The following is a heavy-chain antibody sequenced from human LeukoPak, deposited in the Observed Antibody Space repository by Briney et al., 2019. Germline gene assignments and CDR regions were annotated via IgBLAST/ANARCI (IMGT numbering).Heavy chain of an antibody. V-gene: IGHV1-2*02. J-gene: IGHJ5*02. CDR3: ARDHTLCSGGSCYSFSWFDP. CDR1: GYTFTGYY. D-gene: IGHD2-15*01. Sequence: ASVRVSCKASGYTFTGYYMHWVRQAPGQGLEWMGWINPNSGGTNYAQKFQGRVTMTRDTSISTAYMELSRLRSDDTAVYYCARDHTLCSGGSCYSFSWFDPWGQGTLVTVSS. CDR2: INPNSGGT.